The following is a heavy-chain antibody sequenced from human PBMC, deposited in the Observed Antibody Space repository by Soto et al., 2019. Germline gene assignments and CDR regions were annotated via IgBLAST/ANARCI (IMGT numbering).Heavy chain of an antibody. Sequence: PSETLSITCTVSGGSISSGVYYWSWIRQHPGKGLEWIGYIYYSGSTYYNPSLKSRVTISVDTSKNQFSLKLSSVTAADTAVYYCARGGPDLATIGSVDYWGQGTLVTVYS. D-gene: IGHD3-16*01. J-gene: IGHJ4*02. CDR1: GGSISSGVYY. V-gene: IGHV4-31*02. CDR3: ARGGPDLATIGSVDY. CDR2: IYYSGST.